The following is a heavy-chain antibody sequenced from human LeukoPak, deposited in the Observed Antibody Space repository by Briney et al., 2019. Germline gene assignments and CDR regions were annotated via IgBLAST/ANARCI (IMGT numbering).Heavy chain of an antibody. Sequence: GGSLRLSCAASGFTFSDCYMSWIRQAPGKGLEWVSYISSSGSTIYYADSVKGRFTISRDNAKNSLYLQMNSLRAEDTAVYYCARVKYYDSSGYFDYGGQGPLVTVPS. CDR1: GFTFSDCY. J-gene: IGHJ4*02. CDR2: ISSSGSTI. D-gene: IGHD3-22*01. V-gene: IGHV3-11*04. CDR3: ARVKYYDSSGYFDY.